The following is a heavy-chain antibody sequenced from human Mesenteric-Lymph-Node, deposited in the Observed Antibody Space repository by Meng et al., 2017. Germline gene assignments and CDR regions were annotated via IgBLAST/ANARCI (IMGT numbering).Heavy chain of an antibody. CDR3: VTHSGFGIGFDY. J-gene: IGHJ4*02. Sequence: QVQLVESGGGVVQPGRSLRRACAASGFTFSSYGMHWVRQAPGKGLEWVALISYDGNKKYYGDSVKGRFTISRDISKNTLYLQMNSLKSEDTAVYYCVTHSGFGIGFDYWGQGTLVTVSS. D-gene: IGHD3-10*01. CDR2: ISYDGNKK. CDR1: GFTFSSYG. V-gene: IGHV3-30*03.